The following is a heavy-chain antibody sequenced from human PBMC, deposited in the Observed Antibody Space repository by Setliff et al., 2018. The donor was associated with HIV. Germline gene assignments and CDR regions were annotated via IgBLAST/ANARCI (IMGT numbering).Heavy chain of an antibody. CDR1: GYTFTRYF. CDR2: INPTGDIT. J-gene: IGHJ4*02. V-gene: IGHV1-46*01. Sequence: ASVKVSCKASGYTFTRYFMHCVRQAPGQGLEWMGLINPTGDITFYPQKFQARVTMTRDTSTSTAYMELSSLRSADTAVYYCARDQKYGSGSYYKSGTFDYWGQGALVTVSS. CDR3: ARDQKYGSGSYYKSGTFDY. D-gene: IGHD3-10*01.